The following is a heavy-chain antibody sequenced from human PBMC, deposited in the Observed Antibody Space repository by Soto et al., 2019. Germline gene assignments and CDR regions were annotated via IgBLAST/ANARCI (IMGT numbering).Heavy chain of an antibody. V-gene: IGHV1-18*01. J-gene: IGHJ4*02. Sequence: QVQLVQSGAEVKKPGASVKVSCKASGYTFSNDAITWVRQAPGQGLEWMGWVSAYNGNTTYAQKSNGRVSTPTDSSTTTAYMEIRSLRYDSTAVYFCARAARYNWNDMMYWGQGTRVTVPS. D-gene: IGHD1-20*01. CDR1: GYTFSNDA. CDR3: ARAARYNWNDMMY. CDR2: VSAYNGNT.